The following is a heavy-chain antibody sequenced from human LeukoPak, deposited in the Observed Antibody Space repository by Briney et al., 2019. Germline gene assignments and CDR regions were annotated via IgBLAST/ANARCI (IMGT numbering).Heavy chain of an antibody. Sequence: SETLSLTCTVSGGSISSSSYYWGWIRQPPGKGLEWIGSIYYSGSTYYNPSLKSRVTISVDTSKNQFSLKLSSVTAADTAVYYCASTYYDSSGYGYWGQGTLDTVSS. D-gene: IGHD3-22*01. V-gene: IGHV4-39*01. CDR1: GGSISSSSYY. CDR2: IYYSGST. J-gene: IGHJ4*02. CDR3: ASTYYDSSGYGY.